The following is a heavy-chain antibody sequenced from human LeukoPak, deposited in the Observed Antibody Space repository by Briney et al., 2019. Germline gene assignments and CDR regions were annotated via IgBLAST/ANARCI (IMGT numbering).Heavy chain of an antibody. CDR1: GGSISSSNW. Sequence: PSGTLSLTCAVSGGSISSSNWWSWVRQPPGKGLEWIGEIYHSGSTNYNPSLKSRVTISADKSKNHFSLNLSSMTGADTAVYYCARRCTNGVCNGGFDYWGQGALVTVSS. CDR3: ARRCTNGVCNGGFDY. J-gene: IGHJ4*02. V-gene: IGHV4-4*02. D-gene: IGHD2-8*01. CDR2: IYHSGST.